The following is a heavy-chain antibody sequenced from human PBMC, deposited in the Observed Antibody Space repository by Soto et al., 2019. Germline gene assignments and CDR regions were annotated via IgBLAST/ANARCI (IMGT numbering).Heavy chain of an antibody. D-gene: IGHD2-15*01. Sequence: QITLEETGPTLVKPTQTLTLTCTFSGFSLTTGRVGVGWIRQPPGKALEWLAVIHWNDDNHYSPSLKSRLTITNHPPKNQLVLTLTNMDPVDTATYYCTHILVGSRQGYWGQGTLVTVSS. CDR3: THILVGSRQGY. J-gene: IGHJ4*02. CDR2: IHWNDDN. V-gene: IGHV2-5*01. CDR1: GFSLTTGRVG.